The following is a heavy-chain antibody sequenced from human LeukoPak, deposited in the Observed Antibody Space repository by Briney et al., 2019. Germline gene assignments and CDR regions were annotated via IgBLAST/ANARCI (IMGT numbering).Heavy chain of an antibody. CDR1: GGSFSGYY. Sequence: SETLSLTCAVYGGSFSGYYWSWIRQPPGKGLEWIGEINHSGSTNYNPSLKSRVTISVDTSKNQFSLKLSSVTAADTAVYYCARPLWGLEATHAFDIWGQGTMVTVSS. D-gene: IGHD3-10*01. CDR2: INHSGST. V-gene: IGHV4-34*01. J-gene: IGHJ3*02. CDR3: ARPLWGLEATHAFDI.